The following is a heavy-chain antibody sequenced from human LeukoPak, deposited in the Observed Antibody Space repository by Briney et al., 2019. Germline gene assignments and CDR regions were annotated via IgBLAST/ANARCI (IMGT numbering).Heavy chain of an antibody. CDR2: ISGSGGST. CDR3: ARGIVVVPAAITPYYYYYMDV. J-gene: IGHJ6*03. CDR1: GFTFSSYA. D-gene: IGHD2-2*01. V-gene: IGHV3-23*01. Sequence: GGSLRLSCAASGFTFSSYAMSWVRQAPGKGLEWVSAISGSGGSTYYADSVKGRFTISRDNSKNTLYLQMNSLRAEDTAVYYCARGIVVVPAAITPYYYYYMDVWGKGTTVTVSS.